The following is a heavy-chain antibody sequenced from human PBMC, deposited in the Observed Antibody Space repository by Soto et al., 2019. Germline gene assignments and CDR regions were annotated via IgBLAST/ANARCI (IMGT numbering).Heavy chain of an antibody. J-gene: IGHJ3*02. CDR1: GFSLSTSGVG. CDR2: IYWDDDK. V-gene: IGHV2-5*02. D-gene: IGHD1-7*01. CDR3: AHSPPPRITGTPSPAFDI. Sequence: SGPTLVNPTQTVTLTFTFSGFSLSTSGVGVGWIRQPPGKAPEWLALIYWDDDKRYSPSLKSRLTITKDTSKNQVVLTMTNMDPVDTATYYCAHSPPPRITGTPSPAFDIWGQGTMVTVSS.